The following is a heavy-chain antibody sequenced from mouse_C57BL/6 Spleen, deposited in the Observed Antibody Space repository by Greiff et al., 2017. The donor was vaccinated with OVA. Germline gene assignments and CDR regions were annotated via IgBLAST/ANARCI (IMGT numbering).Heavy chain of an antibody. CDR2: IDPEDGDT. D-gene: IGHD1-1*01. CDR3: TYYYGSSYEYFDY. CDR1: GFNIKDYY. J-gene: IGHJ2*01. Sequence: VQLKQSGAELVRPGASVKLSCTASGFNIKDYYMHWVKQRPEQGLEWIGRIDPEDGDTEYAPKFQGKATMTADTSSNTAYLQLSSLTSEDTAVYYCTYYYGSSYEYFDYWGQGTTLTVSS. V-gene: IGHV14-1*01.